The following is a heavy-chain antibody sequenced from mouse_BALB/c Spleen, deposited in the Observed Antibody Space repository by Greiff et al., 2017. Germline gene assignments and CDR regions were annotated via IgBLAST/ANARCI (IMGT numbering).Heavy chain of an antibody. V-gene: IGHV5-6*01. CDR1: GFTFSSYG. CDR2: ISSGGSYT. CDR3: ARHGGYDAMDY. J-gene: IGHJ4*01. Sequence: EVQLVESGGDLVKPGGSLKLSCAASGFTFSSYGMSWVRQTPDKRLEWVATISSGGSYTYYPDSVKGRFTISRDNAKNTLYLQMSSLKSEDTAMYYCARHGGYDAMDYWGQGTSVTVSS.